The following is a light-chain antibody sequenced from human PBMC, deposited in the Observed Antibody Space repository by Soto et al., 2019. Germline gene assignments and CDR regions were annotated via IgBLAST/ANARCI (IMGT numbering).Light chain of an antibody. CDR3: QHYGSSPYT. Sequence: EIVLTQSPGTLSLSPGERATLSCRASQSVSSTYLAWYQQKPGQAPRLLISGALSRATGIPDRFSGSGSGTDYTLTISRLEPEDFAVYYCQHYGSSPYTFGRGTKLEIK. CDR2: GAL. CDR1: QSVSSTY. J-gene: IGKJ2*01. V-gene: IGKV3-20*01.